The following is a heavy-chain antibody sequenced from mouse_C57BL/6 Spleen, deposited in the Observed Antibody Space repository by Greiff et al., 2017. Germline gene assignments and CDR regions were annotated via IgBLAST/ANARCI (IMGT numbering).Heavy chain of an antibody. V-gene: IGHV1-64*01. J-gene: IGHJ4*01. Sequence: QVQLQQPGAELVKPGASVKLSCKASGYTFTSYWVHWVKQRPGQGLEWIGMIHPNSGSTNYNEKFKSKATLTVDKSSSTAYMQLSSLTSEDSAVYYCARNPYPYAMDYWGQGTSVTVSS. CDR3: ARNPYPYAMDY. CDR1: GYTFTSYW. CDR2: IHPNSGST.